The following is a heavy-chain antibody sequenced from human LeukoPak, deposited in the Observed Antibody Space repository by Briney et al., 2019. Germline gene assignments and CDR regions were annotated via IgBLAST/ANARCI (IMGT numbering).Heavy chain of an antibody. V-gene: IGHV3-23*01. CDR3: ARAHVLRPFDS. D-gene: IGHD3-16*01. CDR2: VAASGDGT. CDR1: GFTFRSYV. Sequence: GGSLRLSCAASGFTFRSYVFSWLRQPPGKGLEWVSAVAASGDGTYYADSVKGRFTISRDNSKNTLYLQMNSLGAEDTAVYYCARAHVLRPFDSRGQGTLVTVSS. J-gene: IGHJ4*02.